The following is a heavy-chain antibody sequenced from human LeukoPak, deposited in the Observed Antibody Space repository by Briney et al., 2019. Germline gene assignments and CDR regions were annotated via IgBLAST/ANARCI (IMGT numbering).Heavy chain of an antibody. J-gene: IGHJ6*04. V-gene: IGHV3-23*01. CDR2: ISGSGGST. D-gene: IGHD3-22*01. CDR1: GFTFSGYA. CDR3: AKDSEYYYDSSGYYPMDV. Sequence: GGSLRLSCAASGFTFSGYAMSWVRQAPGKGLEWVSAISGSGGSTYYADSVKGRFTISRDNSKNTLYLQMNSLRAEDTAVYYCAKDSEYYYDSSGYYPMDVWGKGTTVTVSS.